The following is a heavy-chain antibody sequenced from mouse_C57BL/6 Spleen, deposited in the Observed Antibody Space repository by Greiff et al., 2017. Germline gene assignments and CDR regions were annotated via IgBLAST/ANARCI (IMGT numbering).Heavy chain of an antibody. J-gene: IGHJ3*01. CDR1: GYTFTDYE. V-gene: IGHV1-15*01. CDR3: THPYSNYGAWFAY. D-gene: IGHD2-5*01. Sequence: QVQLQQSGAELVRPGASVTLSCKASGYTFTDYEMHWVKQTPVHGLEWIGAIDPETGGTAYNQKFKGKAILTADKSSSTAYMELRSLTSEDSAVYYCTHPYSNYGAWFAYWGQGTLVTVSA. CDR2: IDPETGGT.